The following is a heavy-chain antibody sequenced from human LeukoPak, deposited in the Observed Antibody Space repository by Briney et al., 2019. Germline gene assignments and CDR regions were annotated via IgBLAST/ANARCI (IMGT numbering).Heavy chain of an antibody. J-gene: IGHJ6*02. Sequence: PSETLSLTCAVYGGSFSGYYWSCIRQPPGKGLEWIGEINHSGSTNYNPSLKSRVTISVDTSKNQFSMKLSSVTAADTAVYYCATGVTRYYYGMDVWGQGTTVTVSS. CDR2: INHSGST. CDR3: ATGVTRYYYGMDV. CDR1: GGSFSGYY. D-gene: IGHD3-3*01. V-gene: IGHV4-34*01.